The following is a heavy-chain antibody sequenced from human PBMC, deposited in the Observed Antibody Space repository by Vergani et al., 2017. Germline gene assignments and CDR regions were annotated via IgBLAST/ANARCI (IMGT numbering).Heavy chain of an antibody. V-gene: IGHV4-4*07. J-gene: IGHJ6*02. CDR1: GGSISSYY. Sequence: QVQLQESGPGLVKPSETLSLTCTVSGGSISSYYWSWIRQPAGKGLEWIGRIYTSGSTNYNPSLKSRVTMSVDTSKNQFSLKLSSVTAEDTAVYYCARDPGLWVRGNNYGMDVWGQGTTVTVSS. CDR3: ARDPGLWVRGNNYGMDV. CDR2: IYTSGST. D-gene: IGHD3-10*01.